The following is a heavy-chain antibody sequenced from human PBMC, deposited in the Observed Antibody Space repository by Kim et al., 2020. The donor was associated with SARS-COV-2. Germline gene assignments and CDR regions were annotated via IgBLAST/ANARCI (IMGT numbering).Heavy chain of an antibody. J-gene: IGHJ4*02. CDR3: AREGYYGDLEY. CDR1: GGSISSYY. Sequence: SETLSLTCTVSGGSISSYYWSWIRQPPGKGLEWIGYIYYSGSTNYNPSLKSRVTISVDTSKNQFSLKLSSVTAADTAVYYCAREGYYGDLEYWGQGTLVTVSS. CDR2: IYYSGST. D-gene: IGHD4-17*01. V-gene: IGHV4-59*01.